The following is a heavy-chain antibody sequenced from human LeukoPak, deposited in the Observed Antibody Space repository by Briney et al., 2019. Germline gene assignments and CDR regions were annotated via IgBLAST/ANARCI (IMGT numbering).Heavy chain of an antibody. CDR3: ARGPRDHTIAPPHFDY. V-gene: IGHV4-34*01. CDR1: GGSFSGYY. D-gene: IGHD6-13*01. CDR2: INHSGST. Sequence: SETLSLTCAVYGGSFSGYYRSWIRQPPGKGLEWIGEINHSGSTNYNPSLKSRVTISVDTSKNQFSLKLSSVTAADTAVYYCARGPRDHTIAPPHFDYWGQGTLVTVSS. J-gene: IGHJ4*02.